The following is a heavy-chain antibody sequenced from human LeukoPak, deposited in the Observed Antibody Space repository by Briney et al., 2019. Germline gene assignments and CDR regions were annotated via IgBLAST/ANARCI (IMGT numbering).Heavy chain of an antibody. V-gene: IGHV3-15*01. CDR3: TIMRRDY. J-gene: IGHJ4*02. D-gene: IGHD2-8*01. CDR1: GLTFSNFW. CDR2: IKSKSDGGTA. Sequence: GGSLRLSCAASGLTFSNFWMSWVRQAPGKGLEWVGRIKSKSDGGTADYAAPVKGRFTISRDDSKNTLYLQMDSLKTEDTAVYYCTIMRRDYWGQGTLVTVSS.